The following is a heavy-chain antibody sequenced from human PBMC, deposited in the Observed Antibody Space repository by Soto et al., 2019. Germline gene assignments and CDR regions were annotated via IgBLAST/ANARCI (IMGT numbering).Heavy chain of an antibody. CDR3: ARYQWEGTTPHPNWFDP. D-gene: IGHD1-26*01. CDR1: GGSISSYY. CDR2: IYYSGST. Sequence: SETLSLTCTVSGGSISSYYWSWVRQPPGKGLEWIGYIYYSGSTNYNPSLKSRVTISVDTSKNQFSLKLSSVTAADTAVYYCARYQWEGTTPHPNWFDPWGQGTLVTVSS. J-gene: IGHJ5*02. V-gene: IGHV4-59*01.